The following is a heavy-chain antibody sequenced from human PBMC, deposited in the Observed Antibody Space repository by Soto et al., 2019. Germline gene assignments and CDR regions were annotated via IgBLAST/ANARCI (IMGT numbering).Heavy chain of an antibody. Sequence: SETLSLTCTVSGGSISSYYWSWIRQPPGKGLEWIGYIYYSGSTNYNPSLKSRVTISVDTSKNQFSLKLSSVTAADTAVYYCARDRYGPLDYWGQGTLVTV. V-gene: IGHV4-59*01. CDR3: ARDRYGPLDY. CDR2: IYYSGST. D-gene: IGHD4-17*01. J-gene: IGHJ4*02. CDR1: GGSISSYY.